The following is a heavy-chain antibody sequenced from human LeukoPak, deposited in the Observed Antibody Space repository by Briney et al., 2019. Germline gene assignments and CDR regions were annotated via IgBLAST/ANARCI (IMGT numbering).Heavy chain of an antibody. CDR3: ARASRGYSYGTLDY. J-gene: IGHJ4*02. Sequence: SETLSLTCTVSGGSISSYYWSWIRQPPGKGLEWIGYIYYSGSTNYNPSLKSRVTISVDTSKNQFSLKLSSVTAADTAVYYCARASRGYSYGTLDYWGQGTLVTVSS. CDR1: GGSISSYY. V-gene: IGHV4-59*01. CDR2: IYYSGST. D-gene: IGHD5-18*01.